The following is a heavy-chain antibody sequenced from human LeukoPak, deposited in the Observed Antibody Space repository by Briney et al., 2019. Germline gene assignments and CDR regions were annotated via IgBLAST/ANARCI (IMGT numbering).Heavy chain of an antibody. J-gene: IGHJ6*04. D-gene: IGHD3-10*02. Sequence: GGSLRLSCAASGFTFSSYGMSWVRQAPGKGLEWVSYISGSGSNIYYADSVKGRFTISRDNAKNSLYLQMNSLRAEDTAVYYCAELGITMFGGVWGKGTTVTISS. V-gene: IGHV3-48*04. CDR3: AELGITMFGGV. CDR1: GFTFSSYG. CDR2: ISGSGSNI.